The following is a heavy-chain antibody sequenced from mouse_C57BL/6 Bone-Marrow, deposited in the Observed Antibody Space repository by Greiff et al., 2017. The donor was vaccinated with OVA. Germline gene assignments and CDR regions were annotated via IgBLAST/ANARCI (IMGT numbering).Heavy chain of an antibody. CDR1: GYTFTSYW. Sequence: QVQLQQPGAELVRPGTSVKLSCKASGYTFTSYWMHWVKQRPGQGLEWIGVIDPSDSYTNYNQKFKGKATLTVDTSSSTAYMQLSSLTSEDSAVYNCARDYYGSSYRGLFTYWGQGTLVTVSA. CDR3: ARDYYGSSYRGLFTY. D-gene: IGHD1-1*01. J-gene: IGHJ3*01. CDR2: IDPSDSYT. V-gene: IGHV1-59*01.